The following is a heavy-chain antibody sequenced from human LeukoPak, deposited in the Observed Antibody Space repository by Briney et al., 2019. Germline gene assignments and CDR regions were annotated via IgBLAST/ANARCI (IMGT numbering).Heavy chain of an antibody. Sequence: ASVNVSCTASGYTFTNYHMHWVRQAPGQGMDWMGIIKPSGVSTSYTHKFPGRVTMTRDMSTSTVYMELSSLRSEDTAVYYCARDGGTDYYFDYGGQGTLVSVSS. CDR2: IKPSGVST. CDR1: GYTFTNYH. V-gene: IGHV1-46*01. J-gene: IGHJ4*02. CDR3: ARDGGTDYYFDY. D-gene: IGHD3/OR15-3a*01.